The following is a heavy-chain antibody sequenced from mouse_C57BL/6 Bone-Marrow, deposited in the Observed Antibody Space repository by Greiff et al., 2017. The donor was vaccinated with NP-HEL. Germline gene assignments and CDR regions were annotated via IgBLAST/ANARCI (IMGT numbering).Heavy chain of an antibody. V-gene: IGHV1-82*01. CDR1: GYAFRSSW. Sequence: QVQLQQSGPELVKPGASVKISCKASGYAFRSSWMNWVKQRPGKGLEWIGRIYPGDGDPNYNGKFKGNATLTADKSSSTAYMQLSSLTSEDSAVYFCARRGLLLWGQGTLVTVSA. CDR3: ARRGLLL. D-gene: IGHD2-1*01. J-gene: IGHJ3*01. CDR2: IYPGDGDP.